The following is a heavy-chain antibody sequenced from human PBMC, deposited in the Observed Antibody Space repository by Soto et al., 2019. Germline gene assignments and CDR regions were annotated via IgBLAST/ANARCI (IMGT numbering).Heavy chain of an antibody. V-gene: IGHV4-31*03. D-gene: IGHD4-17*01. J-gene: IGHJ6*02. CDR3: ARVRMYGKNYYGMDV. Sequence: PSYPLSLTRTFYGGSISSGGYYWSWIRQHPGKGLEWIGYIYYSWSTYYNPSLKSRVTISVDTSKNQFSLKLSSVTAADTAVYYCARVRMYGKNYYGMDVWGQGTTVTVSS. CDR2: IYYSWST. CDR1: GGSISSGGYY.